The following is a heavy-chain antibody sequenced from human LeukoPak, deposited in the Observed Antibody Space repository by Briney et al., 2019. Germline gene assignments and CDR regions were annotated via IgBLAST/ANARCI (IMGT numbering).Heavy chain of an antibody. D-gene: IGHD3-10*01. Sequence: PGGSLRLSCAASGFTFGDSGMQWVRQAPGKGLEWVAFIEYDGSKKNYGDSVTGRFTISRDNSKNTLSLQMNSLRDEDTAVYYCAKGGLSSGAFEIWGQGTMVIVTS. CDR3: AKGGLSSGAFEI. CDR1: GFTFGDSG. V-gene: IGHV3-30*02. CDR2: IEYDGSKK. J-gene: IGHJ3*02.